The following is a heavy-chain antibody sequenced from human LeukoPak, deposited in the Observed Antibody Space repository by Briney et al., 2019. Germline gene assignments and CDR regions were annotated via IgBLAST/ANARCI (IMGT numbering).Heavy chain of an antibody. D-gene: IGHD2-15*01. CDR2: ISYDGSNK. CDR3: ARERVAAYYGMDV. V-gene: IGHV3-30-3*01. CDR1: GFTFSSYA. J-gene: IGHJ6*02. Sequence: GRSLRLSCAASGFTFSSYAMHWVRQAPGKGLEWVTCISYDGSNKYYADSVKGRFTISRDNSKNTLFLQMNSLRAEDTAVYYCARERVAAYYGMDVWGQGTTVTASS.